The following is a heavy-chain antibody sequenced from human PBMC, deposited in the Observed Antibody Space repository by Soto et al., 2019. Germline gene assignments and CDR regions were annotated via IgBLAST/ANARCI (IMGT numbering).Heavy chain of an antibody. CDR1: GFTFSSYG. CDR3: AKDRVAAADYYCYGMDV. D-gene: IGHD6-13*01. V-gene: IGHV3-30*18. CDR2: ISYDGSNK. Sequence: QVQLVESGGGVVQPGRSLRLSCAASGFTFSSYGMHWVRQAPGKGLEWVAVISYDGSNKYYADSVKGRFTISRDNSKNTLYLQMNSLRAEDTAVYYCAKDRVAAADYYCYGMDVWGQGTTVTVSS. J-gene: IGHJ6*02.